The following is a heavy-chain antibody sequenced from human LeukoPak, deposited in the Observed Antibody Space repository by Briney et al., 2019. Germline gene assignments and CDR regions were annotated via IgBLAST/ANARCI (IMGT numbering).Heavy chain of an antibody. V-gene: IGHV3-53*01. D-gene: IGHD1-14*01. CDR2: LYSDGNT. CDR1: GFAVITND. J-gene: IGHJ4*02. Sequence: GGSLRLSCAASGFAVITNDMTWVRQAPGKGFEWVSVLYSDGNTKYADSVQGRFTISRDNSKNTLYLEMNSLSPDDTAVYYCARGVEPLAANTLAYWGQGTLVTVSS. CDR3: ARGVEPLAANTLAY.